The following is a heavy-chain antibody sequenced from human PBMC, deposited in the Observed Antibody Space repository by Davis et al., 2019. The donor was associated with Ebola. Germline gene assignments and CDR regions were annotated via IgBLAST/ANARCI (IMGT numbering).Heavy chain of an antibody. CDR3: ASALHLGELSLSR. Sequence: MPGGSLRLSCTVSGGSISSYYWSWIRQPPGKGLEWIGYIYYSGSTNYNPSLKSRVTISVDTSKNQISLELSSVTAADTAIYYCASALHLGELSLSRWGQGTLVTVSS. D-gene: IGHD3-16*01. V-gene: IGHV4-59*01. CDR1: GGSISSYY. CDR2: IYYSGST. J-gene: IGHJ4*02.